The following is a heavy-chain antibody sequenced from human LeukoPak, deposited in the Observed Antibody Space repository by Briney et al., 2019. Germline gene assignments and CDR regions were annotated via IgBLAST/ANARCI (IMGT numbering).Heavy chain of an antibody. V-gene: IGHV3-30-3*01. Sequence: GRSLTLSCAASGFTFSSYAMHWVRPAPGKGLAWVAVISYDGSNKYYADTVKGRFTISRDNSKTALYLQMNSLRAEDTAVYYCARDGYWGQGTMVTVSS. CDR3: ARDGY. CDR2: ISYDGSNK. J-gene: IGHJ4*02. CDR1: GFTFSSYA.